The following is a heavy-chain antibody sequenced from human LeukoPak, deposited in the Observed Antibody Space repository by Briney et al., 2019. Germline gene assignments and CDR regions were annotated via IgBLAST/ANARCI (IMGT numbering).Heavy chain of an antibody. D-gene: IGHD3-3*01. V-gene: IGHV1-2*02. Sequence: ASVKVSCKASGYTFTGYYMHWVRQAPGQGLEWMGWINPNSGGTNYAQKFQGRVTMTRDTSISTAYMELSRLRPDDTAVYYCARVGYDFWSGYYYMDIWGKGTTVTVSS. CDR1: GYTFTGYY. CDR2: INPNSGGT. J-gene: IGHJ6*03. CDR3: ARVGYDFWSGYYYMDI.